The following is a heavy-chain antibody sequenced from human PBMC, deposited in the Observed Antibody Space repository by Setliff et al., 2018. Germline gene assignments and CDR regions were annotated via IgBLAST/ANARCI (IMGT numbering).Heavy chain of an antibody. CDR1: GFTFSYYA. Sequence: GGSLRLSCAASGFTFSYYAMHWVRQAPGKGLEWVAVMSFDGKNNYYADSVKGRFTISRDNSKNTLYLQMNSLRPEDTAVYYCAKGRLGGHHGWFDPWGQGTLVTVSS. D-gene: IGHD3-16*01. CDR3: AKGRLGGHHGWFDP. CDR2: MSFDGKNN. J-gene: IGHJ5*02. V-gene: IGHV3-30*18.